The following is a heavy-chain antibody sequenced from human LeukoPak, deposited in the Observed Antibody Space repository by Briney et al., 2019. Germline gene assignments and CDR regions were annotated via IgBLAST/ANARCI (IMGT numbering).Heavy chain of an antibody. D-gene: IGHD5-24*01. V-gene: IGHV1-69*04. J-gene: IGHJ4*02. Sequence: SVKVSCKASGGTFSSYAISWVRQAPGQGLEWMGRIIPILGIANYAQKFQGRVTITADKSTSTAYMELSSLRSEDTAVYYCARVRWLQFQGYFDYWGQGTLVTVSS. CDR2: IIPILGIA. CDR3: ARVRWLQFQGYFDY. CDR1: GGTFSSYA.